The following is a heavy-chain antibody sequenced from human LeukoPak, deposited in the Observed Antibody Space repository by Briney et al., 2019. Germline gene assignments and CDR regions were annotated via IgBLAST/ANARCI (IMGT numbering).Heavy chain of an antibody. CDR3: ARVVGSLSMVRGVMDY. CDR1: GYTFNNFA. CDR2: ISAHTGLT. J-gene: IGHJ4*02. D-gene: IGHD3-10*01. V-gene: IGHV1-18*01. Sequence: ASVKVSCKSSGYTFNNFAISWVRQAPGQGLEWMGWISAHTGLTNYAQNLQDRVSVTTDTSTNTIYLELRSLKSDDTAVYYCARVVGSLSMVRGVMDYWGQGTLVTVSS.